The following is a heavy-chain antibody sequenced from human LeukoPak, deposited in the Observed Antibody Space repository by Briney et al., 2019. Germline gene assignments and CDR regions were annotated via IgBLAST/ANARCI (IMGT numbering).Heavy chain of an antibody. CDR2: IGSSDSTI. J-gene: IGHJ3*02. CDR3: ARVGGEFWAFDI. V-gene: IGHV3-11*04. D-gene: IGHD2-15*01. CDR1: GFTFSDYY. Sequence: GGSLRLSCAASGFTFSDYYMSWIRQAPGKGLECVSYIGSSDSTIYYADSVKGRFTISRDNSKNTLYLQMNSLRAEDTAVYYCARVGGEFWAFDIWGQGTMVTVSS.